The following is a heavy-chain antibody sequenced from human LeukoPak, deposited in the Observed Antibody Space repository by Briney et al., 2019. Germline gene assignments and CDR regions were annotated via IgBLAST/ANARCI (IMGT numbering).Heavy chain of an antibody. CDR1: GYTFTDYY. Sequence: ASVKVSCKVSGYTFTDYYMHWVQQAPGKGLEWMGLVDPEDGETIYAEKFQGRVTITADTSTDTAYMKLSSLRSEDTAVYYCETVNSGSFEGVDYWAKGTQVTVSS. J-gene: IGHJ4*02. CDR3: ETVNSGSFEGVDY. CDR2: VDPEDGET. V-gene: IGHV1-69-2*01. D-gene: IGHD1-26*01.